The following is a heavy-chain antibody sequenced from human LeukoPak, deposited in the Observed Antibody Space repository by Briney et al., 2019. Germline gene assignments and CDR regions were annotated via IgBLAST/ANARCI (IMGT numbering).Heavy chain of an antibody. CDR1: GFTFSNYA. V-gene: IGHV3-23*01. Sequence: PGGSLRLSCAASGFTFSNYAMTWVRQAPGKGLEWVSGVNCDGGSTYYADSVRGRFTISRDNSKNTLYLQMNSLRAEDTAVYYCAKGISNPDYWGQGTLVTLSS. J-gene: IGHJ4*02. D-gene: IGHD4-11*01. CDR3: AKGISNPDY. CDR2: VNCDGGST.